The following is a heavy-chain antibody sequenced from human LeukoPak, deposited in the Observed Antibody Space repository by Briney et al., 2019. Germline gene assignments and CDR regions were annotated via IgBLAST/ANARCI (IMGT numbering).Heavy chain of an antibody. D-gene: IGHD3-10*01. Sequence: SQTLSLTCAISGDSVSSNSAAWNWSRQSPSRGLEWLGRTYYRSKLYNDYAVSVKGRITISADTSKNQFSLQLNSVTPEDTAVYYCARSISGLGDWGQGTLVTVSS. CDR1: GDSVSSNSAA. J-gene: IGHJ4*02. CDR3: ARSISGLGD. V-gene: IGHV6-1*01. CDR2: TYYRSKLYN.